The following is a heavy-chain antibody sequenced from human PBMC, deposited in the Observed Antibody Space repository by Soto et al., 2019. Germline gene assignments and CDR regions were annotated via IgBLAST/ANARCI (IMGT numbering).Heavy chain of an antibody. CDR3: ARGGEGYRGPTSYYYGMDV. Sequence: EVQLVESGGGLVQPGGSLRLSCAASGFTFSDHYMDWVRLAPGKGLEWVGRTRNKANSYTTEYAASVKGRFTISRDDSKNSLYLQMNSLKTEDTAVYYCARGGEGYRGPTSYYYGMDVWGQGTTVTVSS. J-gene: IGHJ6*02. V-gene: IGHV3-72*01. CDR1: GFTFSDHY. CDR2: TRNKANSYTT. D-gene: IGHD2-21*01.